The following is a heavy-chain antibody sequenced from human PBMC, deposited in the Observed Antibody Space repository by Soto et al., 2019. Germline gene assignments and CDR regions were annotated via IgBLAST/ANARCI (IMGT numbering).Heavy chain of an antibody. CDR2: IAVGSGNT. J-gene: IGHJ4*02. CDR1: GFTFTSSA. D-gene: IGHD2-8*01. CDR3: AADATAWQQMVPSDY. Sequence: AASVKVSCKASGFTFTSSAFQWVRQARGQRLEWIGWIAVGSGNTNYAQRFQDRVTLTRDMSTATTYMELSRLTSEDTAIYYCAADATAWQQMVPSDYWGQGTLVTVSS. V-gene: IGHV1-58*01.